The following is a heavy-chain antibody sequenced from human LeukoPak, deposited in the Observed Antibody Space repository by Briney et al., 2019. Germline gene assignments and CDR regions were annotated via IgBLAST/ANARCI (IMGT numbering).Heavy chain of an antibody. CDR1: GFIFSSYW. V-gene: IGHV3-7*01. CDR3: ARPGSSYYYMDV. CDR2: IKQDGSEK. Sequence: GGSLRLSCAASGFIFSSYWMSWVRQAPGKGLEWVANIKQDGSEKYYVDSVKGRFTISRDNAKNSLSLQMNTLRAEDTAVYYCARPGSSYYYMDVWGKGTTVAVSS. J-gene: IGHJ6*03.